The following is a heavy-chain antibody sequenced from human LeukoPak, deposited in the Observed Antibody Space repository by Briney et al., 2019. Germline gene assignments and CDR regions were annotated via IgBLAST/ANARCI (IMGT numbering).Heavy chain of an antibody. CDR3: ARAQSPDS. CDR1: GFTFSSYD. V-gene: IGHV3-23*01. J-gene: IGHJ4*02. CDR2: ISGSGGST. Sequence: GGSLRLSCAASGFTFSSYDIHWVRQAPGKGLEWVSAISGSGGSTYYADSVKGRFTISRDNANNSLYLQMNSLRAEDTAVYYCARAQSPDSWGQGTLVTVSS.